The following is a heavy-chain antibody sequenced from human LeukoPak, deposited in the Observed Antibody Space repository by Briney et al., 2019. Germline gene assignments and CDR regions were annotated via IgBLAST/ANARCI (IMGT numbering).Heavy chain of an antibody. J-gene: IGHJ3*02. CDR1: GGSVSSNNW. D-gene: IGHD5-12*01. CDR3: GTGKYSATLGALDI. V-gene: IGHV4-4*02. Sequence: SGTLSLTCAVSGGSVSSNNWWCWARQSPGKVLEWIGEIYHRGNTHYNPSLQSRVSMSVDKSKNQFSLNLSSVTAADTALYYCGTGKYSATLGALDIWGQGTMVTVSS. CDR2: IYHRGNT.